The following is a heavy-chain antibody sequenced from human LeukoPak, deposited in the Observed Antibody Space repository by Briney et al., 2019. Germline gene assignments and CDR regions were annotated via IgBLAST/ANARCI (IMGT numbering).Heavy chain of an antibody. J-gene: IGHJ4*02. CDR2: IYHSGST. V-gene: IGHV4-4*02. CDR3: ARGRGRDGDNLVS. Sequence: PSETLSLTCAVSGGSISSSNWWSWVRQPPGKGLEWIGEIYHSGSTNYNPSLKSRVTISVDKSENQFSLKLSSVTAADTAVYYCARGRGRDGDNLVSWSQGTLVTVSS. CDR1: GGSISSSNW. D-gene: IGHD5-24*01.